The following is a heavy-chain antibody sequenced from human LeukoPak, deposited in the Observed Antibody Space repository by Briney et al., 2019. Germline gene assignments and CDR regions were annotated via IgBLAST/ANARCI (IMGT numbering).Heavy chain of an antibody. D-gene: IGHD4-17*01. Sequence: PSETLSLTCTVSGGSISSYYWSWIRQPPGKGLEWIGYIYYSGSTNYNPSLKSRVTISVDTSKNQFSLKLSSVTAADTAVYYCARGPDTTTVTFDYWGQGTLVTVSS. V-gene: IGHV4-59*01. CDR1: GGSISSYY. J-gene: IGHJ4*02. CDR3: ARGPDTTTVTFDY. CDR2: IYYSGST.